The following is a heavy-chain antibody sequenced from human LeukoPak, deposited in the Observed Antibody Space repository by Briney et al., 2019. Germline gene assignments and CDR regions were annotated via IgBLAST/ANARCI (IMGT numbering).Heavy chain of an antibody. D-gene: IGHD3-3*01. J-gene: IGHJ4*02. Sequence: VASVRVSCKASGYTFTSYAMHWVRQAPGQRLEWMGWINAGNGNTKYSQKFQGRVTITRDTSASTAYMELSSLKSEDTAVYYCARDAHYDFWSGSDYWGQGTLVTVSS. CDR2: INAGNGNT. CDR1: GYTFTSYA. CDR3: ARDAHYDFWSGSDY. V-gene: IGHV1-3*01.